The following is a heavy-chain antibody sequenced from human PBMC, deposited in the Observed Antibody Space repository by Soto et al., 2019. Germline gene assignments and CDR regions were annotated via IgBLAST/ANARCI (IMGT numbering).Heavy chain of an antibody. CDR3: ARDYVFGVVIVAFDI. J-gene: IGHJ3*02. D-gene: IGHD3-3*01. CDR2: ISSSGSTI. Sequence: SLRLSCSASGFTFSSYEMNWVRQAPGKGLEWVSYISSSGSTIYYADSVKGRFTISRDNAKNSLYLQMNSLRAEDTAVYYCARDYVFGVVIVAFDIWGQGTMVTVSS. CDR1: GFTFSSYE. V-gene: IGHV3-48*03.